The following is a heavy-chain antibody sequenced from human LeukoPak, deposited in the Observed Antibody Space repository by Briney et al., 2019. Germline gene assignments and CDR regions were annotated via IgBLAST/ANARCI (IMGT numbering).Heavy chain of an antibody. D-gene: IGHD4/OR15-4a*01. J-gene: IGHJ4*02. V-gene: IGHV3-48*03. CDR3: ARGVLSCCFNY. Sequence: GGSLRLSCAASGFTFSSYEMNWVRQAPGKGLEWVSYISSSGSATYYADSVKGRFTISRDNAKNSLYLQMSSLRAEDTAVYYCARGVLSCCFNYWGQGTLVTVSS. CDR1: GFTFSSYE. CDR2: ISSSGSAT.